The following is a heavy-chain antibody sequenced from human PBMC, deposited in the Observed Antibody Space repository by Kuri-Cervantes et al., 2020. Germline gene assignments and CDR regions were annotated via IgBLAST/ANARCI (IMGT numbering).Heavy chain of an antibody. V-gene: IGHV4-34*01. J-gene: IGHJ6*02. CDR1: GFTFSDYY. D-gene: IGHD3-10*01. CDR3: ARIRGKKMVRGVPVSSWHYYGMDV. Sequence: ESLKISCAASGFTFSDYYMSWIRQPPGKGLEWIGEINHSGSTNYNPSLKSRVTISVDTSKNQFSLKLSSVTAADTAVYYCARIRGKKMVRGVPVSSWHYYGMDVWGQGTTVTVSS. CDR2: INHSGST.